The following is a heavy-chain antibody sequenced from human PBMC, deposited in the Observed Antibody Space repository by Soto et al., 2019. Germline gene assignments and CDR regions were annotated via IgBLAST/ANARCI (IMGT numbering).Heavy chain of an antibody. CDR3: ARMETFGSLNWLDP. V-gene: IGHV1-8*01. Sequence: ASVKVSCKASGYSFTNNDVSWVRQATGQGLEWMGWMNPGSGDTGYAQKFQGRVTMTRDISIATAYMELSSPRSDDTAIYYCARMETFGSLNWLDPWGQGALVTVSS. CDR1: GYSFTNND. J-gene: IGHJ5*02. D-gene: IGHD3-16*01. CDR2: MNPGSGDT.